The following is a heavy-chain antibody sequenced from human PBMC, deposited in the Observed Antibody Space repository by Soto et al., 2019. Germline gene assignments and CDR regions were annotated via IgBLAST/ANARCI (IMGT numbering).Heavy chain of an antibody. CDR1: GGTFSSYA. Sequence: GASVKVSCKASGGTFSSYAISWVRQAPGQGLEWMGGIIPIFGTANYAQKFQGRVTITADESTSTAYMELSSLRSEDTAVYYCARDGPILAAAGNMTVRFDPWGQGTRVTVSS. D-gene: IGHD6-13*01. CDR3: ARDGPILAAAGNMTVRFDP. CDR2: IIPIFGTA. J-gene: IGHJ5*02. V-gene: IGHV1-69*13.